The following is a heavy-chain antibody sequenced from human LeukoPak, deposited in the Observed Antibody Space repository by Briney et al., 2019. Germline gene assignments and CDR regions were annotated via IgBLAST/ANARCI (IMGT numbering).Heavy chain of an antibody. Sequence: RTGGSLRLSCLASGFTFADYGLGWVRQAPGMGLEWVAFTRSKLYGGAPEYDASVRARFSVSREDSTSIAYLQMNSLKTEDTAVYYCARGRTVTGAKYYFDYWSQGTLVTASS. CDR2: TRSKLYGGAP. D-gene: IGHD3/OR15-3a*01. V-gene: IGHV3-49*04. CDR3: ARGRTVTGAKYYFDY. J-gene: IGHJ4*02. CDR1: GFTFADYG.